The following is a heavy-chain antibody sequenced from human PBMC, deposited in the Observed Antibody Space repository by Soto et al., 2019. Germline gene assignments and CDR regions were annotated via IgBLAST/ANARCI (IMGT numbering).Heavy chain of an antibody. V-gene: IGHV4-39*01. CDR3: ARRIPTVTINLFDY. CDR1: GGSISSSSYY. CDR2: IYYRGST. Sequence: QLQLQESGPGLVKPSETLSLTCTVSGGSISSSSYYWGWIRQPPGNGLEWIGSIYYRGSTYYNPSLKSRVTISANTSKNPFSLKLTSVPAADTAVYYCARRIPTVTINLFDYWGQGTLVTVSS. D-gene: IGHD4-17*01. J-gene: IGHJ4*02.